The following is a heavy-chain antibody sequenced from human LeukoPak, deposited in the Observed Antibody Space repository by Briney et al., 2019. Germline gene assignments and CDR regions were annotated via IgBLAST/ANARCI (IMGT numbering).Heavy chain of an antibody. D-gene: IGHD3-16*01. CDR2: ISSSSSYI. V-gene: IGHV3-21*01. CDR3: ARDPPFGRFDP. CDR1: GFTFSSYS. J-gene: IGHJ5*02. Sequence: GRSLRLSCAASGFTFSSYSMNWVRQAPGKGLEWVSSISSSSSYIYYADSVKGRFTISRDNAKNSLYLQMNSLRAEDTAVYYCARDPPFGRFDPWGQGTLVTVSS.